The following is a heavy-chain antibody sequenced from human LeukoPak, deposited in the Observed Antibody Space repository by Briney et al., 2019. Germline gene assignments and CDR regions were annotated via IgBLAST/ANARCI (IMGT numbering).Heavy chain of an antibody. CDR1: GYSFTSYW. D-gene: IGHD6-13*01. Sequence: GESLKISCKGSGYSFTSYWIGWVRQMPGKGLEWMGIIYPGDSDTRYGPSFQGQVTISADKSISTAYLQWSSLKASDTAMYYCARLVGAGSGYPMWGYFDYWGQGTQVAV. CDR3: ARLVGAGSGYPMWGYFDY. CDR2: IYPGDSDT. V-gene: IGHV5-51*01. J-gene: IGHJ4*02.